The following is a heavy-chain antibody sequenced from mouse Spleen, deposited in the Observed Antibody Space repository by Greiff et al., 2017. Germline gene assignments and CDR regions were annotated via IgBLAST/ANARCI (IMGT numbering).Heavy chain of an antibody. V-gene: IGHV1-52*01. CDR3: ARTDYDEVYYAMDY. CDR2: IDPSDSET. D-gene: IGHD2-4*01. CDR1: GYTFTSYW. J-gene: IGHJ4*01. Sequence: QVQLQQPGAELVRPGSSVKLSCKASGYTFTSYWMHWVKQRPIQGLEWIGNIDPSDSETHYNQKFKDKATLTVDKSSSTAYMQLSSLTSEDSAIYYCARTDYDEVYYAMDYWGQGTSVTVSS.